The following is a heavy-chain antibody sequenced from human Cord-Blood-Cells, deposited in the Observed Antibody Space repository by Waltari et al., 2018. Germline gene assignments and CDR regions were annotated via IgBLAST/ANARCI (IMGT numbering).Heavy chain of an antibody. CDR1: GGSFSVSY. V-gene: IGHV4-34*01. D-gene: IGHD6-19*01. Sequence: QVQLQQWGAGLLTPSETLSLTCAVYGGSFSVSYCICLPQPPGKGLEWIGEINHSGSTNYNPSLKSRVTISVETSKNQFSLKLSSVTAADTAVYYCARGGIAVAGPDFDYWGQGTLVTVSS. CDR3: ARGGIAVAGPDFDY. CDR2: INHSGST. J-gene: IGHJ4*02.